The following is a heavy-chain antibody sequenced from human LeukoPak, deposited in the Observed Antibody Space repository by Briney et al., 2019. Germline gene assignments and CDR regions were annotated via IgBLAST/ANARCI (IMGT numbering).Heavy chain of an antibody. V-gene: IGHV4-39*07. CDR1: GGSISSYY. J-gene: IGHJ4*02. Sequence: SETLSLTCTVSGGSISSYYWGWIRQPPGKGLEWIGSIYYSGSTYYNPSLKSRVTISVDTSKNQFSLKLSSVTAADTAVYYCARSGSYSPIDYWGQGTLVTVSS. CDR3: ARSGSYSPIDY. D-gene: IGHD1-26*01. CDR2: IYYSGST.